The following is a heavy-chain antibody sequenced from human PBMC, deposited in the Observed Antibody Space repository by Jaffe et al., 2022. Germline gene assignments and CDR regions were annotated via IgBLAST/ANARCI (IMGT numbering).Heavy chain of an antibody. V-gene: IGHV1-46*03. CDR1: GYTFTSNY. J-gene: IGHJ5*02. CDR2: IIPGGADT. Sequence: QVQLVQSGAEVKEPGASVKVSCKASGYTFTSNYIHWMRQAPGQGLEWMGRIIPGGADTNYAQKFQGRVTLTSDTSTSTVYMEVSSLRSDDTAVFYCTRGGIVPWVSWGQGTLVTVSS. D-gene: IGHD2-21*01. CDR3: TRGGIVPWVS.